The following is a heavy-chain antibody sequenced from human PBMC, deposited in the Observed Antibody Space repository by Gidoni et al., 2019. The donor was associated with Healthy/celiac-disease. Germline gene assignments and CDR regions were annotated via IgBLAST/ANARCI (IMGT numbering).Heavy chain of an antibody. CDR1: GYTFTSNG. CDR3: ARDFSLGVGATDY. Sequence: VHLVQSASEVTKPRASVQVSCKAPGYTFTSNGISWVRQAPGQGLEWMGWISAYNGNINDAQKLQGRVTMTTDTSTRTAYMELRSMRCDETAVYYCARDFSLGVGATDYWGQGTLVTVSS. V-gene: IGHV1-18*01. CDR2: ISAYNGNI. D-gene: IGHD1-26*01. J-gene: IGHJ4*02.